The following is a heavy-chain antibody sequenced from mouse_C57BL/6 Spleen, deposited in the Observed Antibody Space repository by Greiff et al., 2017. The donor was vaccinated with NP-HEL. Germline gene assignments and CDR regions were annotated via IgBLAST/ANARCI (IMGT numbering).Heavy chain of an antibody. CDR1: GYTFTSYW. CDR2: INPSNGGT. J-gene: IGHJ4*01. CDR3: ARVDYDYDRYAMDY. Sequence: QVQLKQSGTELVKPGASVKLSCKASGYTFTSYWMHWVKQRPGQGLEWIGNINPSNGGTNYNEKFKSKATLTVDKSSSTAYMQLSSLTSEDSAVYYCARVDYDYDRYAMDYWGQGTSVTVSS. V-gene: IGHV1-53*01. D-gene: IGHD2-4*01.